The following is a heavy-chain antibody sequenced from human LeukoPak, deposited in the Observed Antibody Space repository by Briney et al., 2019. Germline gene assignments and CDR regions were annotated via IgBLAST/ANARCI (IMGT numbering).Heavy chain of an antibody. CDR3: ARVGYSSGWYEDY. CDR2: IYHSGST. Sequence: NTSETLSLTCAVSGGSISSSNWWSWVRQPPGKGLEWIGEIYHSGSTNYNPSLKSRVTISVDKSKNQFSLNLSSVTAADTAVYYCARVGYSSGWYEDYWGQGTLVTVSS. D-gene: IGHD6-19*01. CDR1: GGSISSSNW. J-gene: IGHJ4*02. V-gene: IGHV4-4*02.